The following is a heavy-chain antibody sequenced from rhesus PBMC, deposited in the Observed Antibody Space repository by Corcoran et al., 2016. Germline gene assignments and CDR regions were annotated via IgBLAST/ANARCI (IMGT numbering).Heavy chain of an antibody. J-gene: IGHJ4*01. Sequence: QLPDLGPGLVKPSETPPLTCAVSCYSILRVYYLLWIRQPPGKGMEYFGYISGSSGSTYYNPSLKSRVTISKDTSKNQFSLKLSSVTAADTAVYYCARGGWGDFDYWGQGVLVTVSS. D-gene: IGHD3-34*01. CDR2: ISGSSGST. CDR3: ARGGWGDFDY. CDR1: CYSILRVYY. V-gene: IGHV4-99*02.